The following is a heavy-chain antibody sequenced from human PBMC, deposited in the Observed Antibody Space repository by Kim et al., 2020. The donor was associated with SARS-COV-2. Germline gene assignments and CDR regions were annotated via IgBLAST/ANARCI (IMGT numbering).Heavy chain of an antibody. J-gene: IGHJ3*01. CDR2: INDSGKI. V-gene: IGHV4-34*01. CDR3: ARNDVWLGATAIVVFCV. D-gene: IGHD3-3*01. CDR1: GGSFSGYF. Sequence: SETLSLTCGVHGGSFSGYFWSWIRQTPGNGLEWIGEINDSGKINYNPSFKSRGTISLDKSKHQLSLNLGSVTAADTARYFCARNDVWLGATAIVVFCVWG.